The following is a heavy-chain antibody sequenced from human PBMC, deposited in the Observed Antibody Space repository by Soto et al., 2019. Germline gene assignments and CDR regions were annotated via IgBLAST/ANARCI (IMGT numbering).Heavy chain of an antibody. D-gene: IGHD1-1*01. CDR3: ARDSTRRGACDI. J-gene: IGHJ3*02. Sequence: SETLSLTCTVSGGSISSGDYYWSWIRQPPGKGLEWIGYIYYSGSTNYNPSLKSRVTMSVDASKNQFSLKLNSVTAADTAVYYCARDSTRRGACDIWGQGTTVTVSS. CDR2: IYYSGST. V-gene: IGHV4-30-4*01. CDR1: GGSISSGDYY.